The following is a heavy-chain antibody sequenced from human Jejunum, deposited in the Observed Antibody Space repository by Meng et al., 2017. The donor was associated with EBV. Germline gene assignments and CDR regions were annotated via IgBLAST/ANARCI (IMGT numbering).Heavy chain of an antibody. Sequence: QVQLQESGPGLGKPSGTPSLTCAVSTDFISSYEWWSWVRQPPGKGLEWLGEINQVGSTYYNPSLKSRVTISIDTSKRQFSLRLNSMTAADTAVYYCARASSERLLDYWGQGTLVTVSS. CDR1: TDFISSYEW. D-gene: IGHD1-14*01. J-gene: IGHJ4*02. CDR3: ARASSERLLDY. V-gene: IGHV4-4*02. CDR2: INQVGST.